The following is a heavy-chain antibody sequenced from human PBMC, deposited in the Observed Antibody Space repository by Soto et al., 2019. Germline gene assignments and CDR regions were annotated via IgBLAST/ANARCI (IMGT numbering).Heavy chain of an antibody. Sequence: SLRLSCAASGFTVSSNYMSWVRQAPGKGLEWVSVIYSGGSTYYADSVKGRFTISRDNSKNTLYLQMNSLRAEDTAVYYCASTVTRASYYYGMDVWGQGTTVTVSS. J-gene: IGHJ6*02. V-gene: IGHV3-53*01. CDR3: ASTVTRASYYYGMDV. CDR2: IYSGGST. D-gene: IGHD4-17*01. CDR1: GFTVSSNY.